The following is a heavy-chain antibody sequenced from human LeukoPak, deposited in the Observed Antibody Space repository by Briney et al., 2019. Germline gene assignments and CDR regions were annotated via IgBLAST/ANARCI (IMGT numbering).Heavy chain of an antibody. CDR3: ARSKDGFNADY. Sequence: SCKASGYTLTDYYMHWVRQAPGKGLEWIGYIYYSESTNYNPSLKSRATISVDTSKNQFSLKVSSVTAADTAVYYCARSKDGFNADYWGQGILVTVSS. J-gene: IGHJ4*02. V-gene: IGHV4-59*01. CDR2: IYYSEST. CDR1: GYTLTDYY. D-gene: IGHD5-24*01.